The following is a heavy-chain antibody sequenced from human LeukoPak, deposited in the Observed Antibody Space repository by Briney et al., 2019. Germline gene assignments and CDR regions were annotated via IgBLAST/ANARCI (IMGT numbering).Heavy chain of an antibody. D-gene: IGHD4-11*01. V-gene: IGHV1-2*02. CDR1: GYTFTAYY. Sequence: ASVKVSCKASGYTFTAYYMHWVRQAPGQGLEWVGWITPNSGGTNYAQKFQGRVTMTRDTSISTAYMELSRLRSDDTAVYYCARGDSNWFDPWGQGTLVTVSS. CDR3: ARGDSNWFDP. CDR2: ITPNSGGT. J-gene: IGHJ5*02.